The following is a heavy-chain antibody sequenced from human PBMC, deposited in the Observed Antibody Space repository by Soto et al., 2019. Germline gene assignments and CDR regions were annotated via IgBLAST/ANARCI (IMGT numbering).Heavy chain of an antibody. D-gene: IGHD3-10*01. CDR3: ARQRNYFGAATYYNSCDY. CDR2: IYYSGST. J-gene: IGHJ4*02. CDR1: GASINSGSYY. Sequence: SETLSLTCTVSGASINSGSYYWGWIRQPPGQGLEWIASIYYSGSTFYNPSLQSRVTIFVDASKKQFSLRLSSVTAADTAVYYGARQRNYFGAATYYNSCDYWGQGTLVTVSS. V-gene: IGHV4-39*01.